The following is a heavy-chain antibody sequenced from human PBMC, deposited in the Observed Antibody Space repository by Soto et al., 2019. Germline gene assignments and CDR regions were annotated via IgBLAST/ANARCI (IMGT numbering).Heavy chain of an antibody. CDR2: IYNSGST. Sequence: TSETLSLTCTVSSGSISSGDCFWSWIRQSPDKGLEWIGHIYNSGSTSYNPSLKTGVTISVDTSKNQFSLKLTSVTPADTAIYYCARVKRSTSRLDPWGQGTLVTVS. V-gene: IGHV4-30-4*02. CDR3: ARVKRSTSRLDP. D-gene: IGHD1-26*01. CDR1: SGSISSGDCF. J-gene: IGHJ5*02.